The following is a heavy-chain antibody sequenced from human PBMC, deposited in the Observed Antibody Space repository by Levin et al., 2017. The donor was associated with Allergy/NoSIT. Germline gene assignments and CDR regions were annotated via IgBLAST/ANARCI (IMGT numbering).Heavy chain of an antibody. V-gene: IGHV4-34*01. CDR1: GGSFSGYY. Sequence: KTSETLSLTCAVYGGSFSGYYWSWIRQPPGKGLEWIGEINHSGSTNYNPSLKSRVTISVDTSKNQFSLKLSSVTAADTAVYYCARGVLGGCSGGSCANFDYWGQGTLVTVSS. D-gene: IGHD2-15*01. J-gene: IGHJ4*02. CDR3: ARGVLGGCSGGSCANFDY. CDR2: INHSGST.